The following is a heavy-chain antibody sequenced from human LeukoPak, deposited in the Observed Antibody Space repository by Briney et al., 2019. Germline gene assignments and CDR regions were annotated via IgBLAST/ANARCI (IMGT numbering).Heavy chain of an antibody. CDR1: GGSFSGYY. J-gene: IGHJ5*01. CDR2: IYYSGST. Sequence: SETLSLTCAVYGGSFSGYYWSWIRQPPGKGLEWIGSIYYSGSTYYNPSLKSRVTISVDTSKNQFSLKLSSVTAADTAVYYCARLQLWFDYWGQGTLVTVSS. CDR3: ARLQLWFDY. V-gene: IGHV4-34*01. D-gene: IGHD5-18*01.